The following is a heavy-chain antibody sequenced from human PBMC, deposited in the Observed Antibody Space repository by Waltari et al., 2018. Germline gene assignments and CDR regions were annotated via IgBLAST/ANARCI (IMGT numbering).Heavy chain of an antibody. Sequence: QLQLQESGPGLGKPSETLSLTCSVSGGSITRNRHYWAWIRQPPGQGLEWIGTGSYNGATYSSPSLKSRVTVSRDTSKNHLSLKLGSVTAADTAVYYCATYIGASIGTAAFDVWGQGTMVTVSS. CDR1: GGSITRNRHY. CDR3: ATYIGASIGTAAFDV. CDR2: GSYNGAT. D-gene: IGHD5-12*01. V-gene: IGHV4-39*02. J-gene: IGHJ3*01.